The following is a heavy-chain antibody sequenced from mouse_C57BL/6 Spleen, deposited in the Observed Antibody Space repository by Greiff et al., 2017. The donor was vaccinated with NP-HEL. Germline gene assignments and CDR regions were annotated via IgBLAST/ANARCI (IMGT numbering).Heavy chain of an antibody. CDR3: ARGGGYHWYFDV. CDR2: IYPGDGDT. J-gene: IGHJ1*03. Sequence: QVQLKQSGAELVKPGASVKISCKASGYAFSSYWMNWVKQRPGKGLEWIGQIYPGDGDTNYNGKFKGKATLTADKSSSTAYMQLSSLTSEDSAVYFCARGGGYHWYFDVWGTGTTVTVSS. CDR1: GYAFSSYW. D-gene: IGHD2-2*01. V-gene: IGHV1-80*01.